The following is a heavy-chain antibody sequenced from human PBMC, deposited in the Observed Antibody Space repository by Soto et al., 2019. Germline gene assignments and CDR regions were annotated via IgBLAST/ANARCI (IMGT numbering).Heavy chain of an antibody. V-gene: IGHV3-66*01. CDR2: IYSGGST. CDR1: GFTVSSNY. Sequence: GGSLRLSCAASGFTVSSNYMSWVRQAPGKGLEWVSVIYSGGSTYYADSVKGRFTISRDNSKNTLYLQMNSLRAEDTAVYYCARGQITMVRGPLGDAFDIWGQGTMVTVSS. CDR3: ARGQITMVRGPLGDAFDI. D-gene: IGHD3-10*01. J-gene: IGHJ3*02.